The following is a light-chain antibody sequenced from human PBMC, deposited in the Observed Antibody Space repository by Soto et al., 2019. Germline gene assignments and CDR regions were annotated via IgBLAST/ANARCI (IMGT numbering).Light chain of an antibody. CDR1: QSVRNN. CDR3: QQYNNWPPIT. CDR2: DAS. Sequence: ERLMTQSAATLSVSPGERATLSCRASQSVRNNLAWYQQKPGQAPSLLIYDASTRATGVPVRFSGSGSGTEFTLTITSLQSEDFAVYYCQQYNNWPPITFGHGTRLEIK. V-gene: IGKV3-15*01. J-gene: IGKJ5*01.